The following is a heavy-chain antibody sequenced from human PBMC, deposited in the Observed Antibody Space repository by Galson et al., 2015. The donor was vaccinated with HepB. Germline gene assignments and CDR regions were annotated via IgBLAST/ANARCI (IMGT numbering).Heavy chain of an antibody. Sequence: SLRLSCAASGFTFSRYGMHWVRQAPGKGLEWVAVISSEGGHKYYADSVKGRFSVSRDNFKSTLYLQMNSLTMEDTAVYFCSRDGPAGDSNDYYQSEFGFHYFFDFWGQGALVTVSS. CDR1: GFTFSRYG. D-gene: IGHD3-22*01. J-gene: IGHJ4*02. CDR2: ISSEGGHK. V-gene: IGHV3-30*03. CDR3: SRDGPAGDSNDYYQSEFGFHYFFDF.